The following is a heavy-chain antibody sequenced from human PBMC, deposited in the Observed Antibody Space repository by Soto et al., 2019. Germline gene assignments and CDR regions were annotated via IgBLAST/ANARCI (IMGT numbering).Heavy chain of an antibody. CDR2: INPNSGDT. D-gene: IGHD1-26*01. V-gene: IGHV1-2*02. CDR1: GYTFTGYY. Sequence: ASVKVSCKASGYTFTGYYVHWVRQAPGQGLEWMGWINPNSGDTYLAQRFQGRVTMNRDTSIGTAYVELRGLTSDDTAEYYCAKGGAIVAAGTRVYLYNAMDVWGQGTTVTVSS. J-gene: IGHJ6*02. CDR3: AKGGAIVAAGTRVYLYNAMDV.